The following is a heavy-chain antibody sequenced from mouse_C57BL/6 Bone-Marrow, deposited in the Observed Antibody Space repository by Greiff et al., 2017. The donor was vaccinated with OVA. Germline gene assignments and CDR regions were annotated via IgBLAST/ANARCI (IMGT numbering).Heavy chain of an antibody. CDR2: INPNNGGT. CDR1: GYTFTDYN. Sequence: EVQLQQSGPELVKPGASVKIPCKASGYTFTDYNMDWVKQSHGKSLEWIGDINPNNGGTIYNQKFKGKATLTVDKSSSTAYMELRSLTSEDTAVYYCARGPTYGRTPRYYAMDYWGQGTSVTVSS. CDR3: ARGPTYGRTPRYYAMDY. J-gene: IGHJ4*01. V-gene: IGHV1-18*01. D-gene: IGHD1-1*01.